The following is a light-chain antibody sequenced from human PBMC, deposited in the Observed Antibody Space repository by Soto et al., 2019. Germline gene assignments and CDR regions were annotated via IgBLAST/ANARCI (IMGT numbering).Light chain of an antibody. V-gene: IGLV7-46*01. Sequence: QAVVTQEPSLTVSPGGTVTLTCGPSTGAVTSSHYPYWFQQKPGQAPRALIYDTSNKHSWTPARFSGSLLGGKPALILSGAQPEDEADYYCSLSYSDVRVFGGGTQLTVL. J-gene: IGLJ3*02. CDR1: TGAVTSSHY. CDR2: DTS. CDR3: SLSYSDVRV.